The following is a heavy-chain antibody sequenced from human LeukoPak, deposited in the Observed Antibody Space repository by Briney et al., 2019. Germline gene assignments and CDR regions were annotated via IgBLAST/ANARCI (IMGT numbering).Heavy chain of an antibody. CDR2: IRSKAYGGTT. CDR1: GFTFGDYA. D-gene: IGHD2-8*01. Sequence: GGSLRLSCTASGFTFGDYAMSWFRQAPGKGLEWVGFIRSKAYGGTTEYAASVKGRFTISRDDSKSIAYLQMNSLKTEDTAVYYCTTPGYCTNGVCSPNYYYYMDVWGKGTTVTVSS. CDR3: TTPGYCTNGVCSPNYYYYMDV. V-gene: IGHV3-49*03. J-gene: IGHJ6*03.